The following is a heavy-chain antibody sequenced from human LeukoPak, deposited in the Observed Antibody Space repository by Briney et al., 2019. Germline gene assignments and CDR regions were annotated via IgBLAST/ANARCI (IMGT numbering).Heavy chain of an antibody. CDR2: IYTSGST. J-gene: IGHJ4*02. CDR3: ARDYYGIYYFDY. CDR1: AVSISSYY. D-gene: IGHD3-10*01. Sequence: SETLSLTCTVSAVSISSYYWSWIRQPAGKGLEWIGRIYTSGSTNYNPSLKSRVTMSVDTSKNHFSLKLSSVTAADTAVYYCARDYYGIYYFDYWGQGTLVTVSS. V-gene: IGHV4-4*07.